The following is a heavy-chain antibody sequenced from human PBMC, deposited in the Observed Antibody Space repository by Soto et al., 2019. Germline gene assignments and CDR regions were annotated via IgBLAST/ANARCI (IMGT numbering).Heavy chain of an antibody. V-gene: IGHV1-2*02. J-gene: IGHJ3*02. D-gene: IGHD1-7*01. CDR1: GYTFTGYY. CDR3: ATEGELLDAFDI. Sequence: ASVEVSCKASGYTFTGYYMHWVLQAPGQGLEWMGWINPNSGGTNYAQKFQGRVTMTRDTSISTAYMELSRLRSDDTAVYYCATEGELLDAFDIWGQGTMVTVSS. CDR2: INPNSGGT.